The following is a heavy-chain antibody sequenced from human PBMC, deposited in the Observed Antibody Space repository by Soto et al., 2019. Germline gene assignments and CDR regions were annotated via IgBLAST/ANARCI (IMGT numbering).Heavy chain of an antibody. CDR3: ARDFQKGRTFDF. Sequence: ESGGGVVQPGRSLTLSCAASGFTFSTYGMHWVRQAPGKGLEWVAAIWYDGSNKYYVDSVKGRFTISRDNSKNTLYLQMNSLRAEDTAVYYCARDFQKGRTFDFWGQGTLVTVSS. J-gene: IGHJ4*02. CDR1: GFTFSTYG. CDR2: IWYDGSNK. V-gene: IGHV3-33*01.